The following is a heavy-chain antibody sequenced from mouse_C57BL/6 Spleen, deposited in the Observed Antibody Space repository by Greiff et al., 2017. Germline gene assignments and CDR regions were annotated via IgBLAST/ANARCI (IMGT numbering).Heavy chain of an antibody. Sequence: LVESGAELARPGASVKLSCKASGYTFTSYGISWVKQRTGQGLEWIGEIYPRSGNTYYNEKFKGKATLTADKSSSTAYMELRSLTSEDSAVYFCARRGDYYGSSYWYFDVWGTGTTVTVSS. V-gene: IGHV1-81*01. CDR1: GYTFTSYG. J-gene: IGHJ1*03. CDR2: IYPRSGNT. CDR3: ARRGDYYGSSYWYFDV. D-gene: IGHD1-1*01.